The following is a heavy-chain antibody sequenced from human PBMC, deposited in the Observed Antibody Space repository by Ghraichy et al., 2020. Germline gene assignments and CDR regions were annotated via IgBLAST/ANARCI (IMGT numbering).Heavy chain of an antibody. CDR2: ISSSSSYT. V-gene: IGHV3-11*06. Sequence: GGSLRLSCAASGFTFSDYYMSWIRQAPGKGLEWVSYISSSSSYTNYADSVKGRFTIYRDNAKNSLYLQMNSLRAEDTAVYYCARDKRDGTDYWGQGTLVTVSS. CDR1: GFTFSDYY. D-gene: IGHD1-14*01. J-gene: IGHJ4*02. CDR3: ARDKRDGTDY.